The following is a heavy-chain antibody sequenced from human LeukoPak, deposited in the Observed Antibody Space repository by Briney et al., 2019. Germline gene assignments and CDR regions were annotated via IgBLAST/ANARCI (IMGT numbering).Heavy chain of an antibody. V-gene: IGHV3-21*01. CDR2: ISSSSSYI. D-gene: IGHD5-12*01. CDR3: ASERGYSGYDNFDY. CDR1: GFTFSSYS. J-gene: IGHJ4*02. Sequence: PGGSLRHSCAASGFTFSSYSMNWVRPAPGKGLEWVSSISSSSSYIYYADSVKGRFTISRDNAKNSLYLQMNSLRAEDTAVYYCASERGYSGYDNFDYWGQGTLVTVSS.